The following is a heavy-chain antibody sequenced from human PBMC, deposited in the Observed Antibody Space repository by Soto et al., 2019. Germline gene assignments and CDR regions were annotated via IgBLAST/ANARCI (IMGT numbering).Heavy chain of an antibody. Sequence: GGSLRLSCAASGFTFRSHCMSWVRQAPGKGLEWVANIKQDGSEKYYVDSVKGRVTISRDNAKNSLYLQMNSLRAEDTAVYYCARADYYDSSGYYCGNWGQGTLVTVSS. D-gene: IGHD3-22*01. CDR2: IKQDGSEK. CDR1: GFTFRSHC. CDR3: ARADYYDSSGYYCGN. V-gene: IGHV3-7*04. J-gene: IGHJ4*02.